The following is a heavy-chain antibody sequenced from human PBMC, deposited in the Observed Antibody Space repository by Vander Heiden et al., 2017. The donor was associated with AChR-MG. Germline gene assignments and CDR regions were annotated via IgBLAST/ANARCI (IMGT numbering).Heavy chain of an antibody. CDR2: IIPILGIA. V-gene: IGHV1-69*04. J-gene: IGHJ4*02. CDR1: GGTFSSYA. CDR3: ARDLDYYDSSDREYYFDY. Sequence: QVQLVQSGAEVKKPGSSVKVSCKASGGTFSSYAISWVRQAPGQGLEWMGRIIPILGIANYAKKFQGRVTITADKSTSTAYRELSSLRSEETAVYYCARDLDYYDSSDREYYFDYWGQGTLVTVSS. D-gene: IGHD3-22*01.